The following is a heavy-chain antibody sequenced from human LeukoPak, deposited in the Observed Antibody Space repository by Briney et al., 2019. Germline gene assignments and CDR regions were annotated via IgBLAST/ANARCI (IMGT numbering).Heavy chain of an antibody. D-gene: IGHD2-2*01. CDR3: AREQYQLLSDDNWFDP. CDR1: GFTFTNAW. Sequence: GGSLRLSCAASGFTFTNAWMTWVRQAPVKGLEWVGRIKSKSDGETTDYAAPVKGRFAISRDDSKNTLYLQMNSLRAEDTAVYYCAREQYQLLSDDNWFDPWGQGTLVTVSS. CDR2: IKSKSDGETT. J-gene: IGHJ5*02. V-gene: IGHV3-15*01.